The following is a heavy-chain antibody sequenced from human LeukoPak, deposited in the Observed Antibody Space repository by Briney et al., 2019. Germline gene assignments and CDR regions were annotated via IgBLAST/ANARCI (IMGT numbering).Heavy chain of an antibody. D-gene: IGHD6-19*01. CDR1: GGSVRSGSYY. CDR2: IYYSGST. CDR3: ARVSVTGTLNFDY. Sequence: SETLSLTCTVSGGSVRSGSYYWSWIRQPPGKGLEWIGYIYYSGSTNYNPSLKSRVTISVDTSGNQFSLKLSSVTAADTAVYYCARVSVTGTLNFDYWGQGTLVTVSS. J-gene: IGHJ4*02. V-gene: IGHV4-61*01.